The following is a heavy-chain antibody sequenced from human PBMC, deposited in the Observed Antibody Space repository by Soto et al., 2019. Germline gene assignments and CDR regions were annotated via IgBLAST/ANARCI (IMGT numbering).Heavy chain of an antibody. CDR1: GGSINSGGYY. J-gene: IGHJ5*02. V-gene: IGHV4-31*03. D-gene: IGHD3-10*01. CDR3: ARARAIRDSGSPCLDP. Sequence: QVQLKESGPGLVKPSQTLSLTCTVSGGSINSGGYYWSWIRQPPGKGLEWIGYIYYSGSTFYNPSLRSRVTVSVDTSKNQFSLRLTSVTAADTAVYYCARARAIRDSGSPCLDPWGQGTLVTVSS. CDR2: IYYSGST.